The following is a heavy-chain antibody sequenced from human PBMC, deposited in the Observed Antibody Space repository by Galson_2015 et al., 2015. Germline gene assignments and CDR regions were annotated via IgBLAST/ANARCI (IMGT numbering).Heavy chain of an antibody. CDR1: GFTFSSYW. Sequence: SLRLSCAASGFTFSSYWMHWVRQVPGKGLMWVSRIKGDGSSIIYADSVKGRFTISRDNTKNTVWLQMNSLRVEDTAVYYCARDPFDGSGHFDYWGQGTLVTVSS. CDR2: IKGDGSSI. V-gene: IGHV3-74*01. D-gene: IGHD6-19*01. J-gene: IGHJ4*02. CDR3: ARDPFDGSGHFDY.